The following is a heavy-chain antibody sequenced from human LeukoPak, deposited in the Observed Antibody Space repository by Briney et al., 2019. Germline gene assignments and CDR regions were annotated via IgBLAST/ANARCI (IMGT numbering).Heavy chain of an antibody. CDR3: ARGPGNPTVTTHTTPYFDY. D-gene: IGHD4-17*01. CDR2: INPNSGGT. J-gene: IGHJ4*02. Sequence: ASVKVSCTASGYTFTSYGISWVRQAPGQGLEWMGRINPNSGGTNYAQKFQGRVTMTRDTSISTAYMELSRLRSDDTAVYYCARGPGNPTVTTHTTPYFDYWAREPWSPSPQ. CDR1: GYTFTSYG. V-gene: IGHV1-2*06.